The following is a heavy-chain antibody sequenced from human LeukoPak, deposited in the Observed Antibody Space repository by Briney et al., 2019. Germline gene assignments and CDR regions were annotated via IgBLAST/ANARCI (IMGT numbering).Heavy chain of an antibody. Sequence: GGSLRLSCAASGFTFDDYAMHWVRQAPGEGLEWVSGISWNSGIIGYADSVKGRFTISRDNAKSSLYLQMNSLRAEDTALYYCEKDLGGILTGPFDCWGQGTLVTVSS. D-gene: IGHD3-9*01. J-gene: IGHJ4*02. CDR1: GFTFDDYA. V-gene: IGHV3-9*01. CDR2: ISWNSGII. CDR3: EKDLGGILTGPFDC.